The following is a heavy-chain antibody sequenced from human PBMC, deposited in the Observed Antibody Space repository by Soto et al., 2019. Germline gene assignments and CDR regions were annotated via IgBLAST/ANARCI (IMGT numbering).Heavy chain of an antibody. D-gene: IGHD5-12*01. CDR1: GFTFSSYW. J-gene: IGHJ4*02. CDR3: ARHRSGYDFYYFDY. CDR2: IKQDGSEK. Sequence: EVQLVESGGGLVQPGGSLRLSCAASGFTFSSYWMSWVRQAPGKGLEWVANIKQDGSEKYYVDSVKGRFPISRDNAKNSLYLQRNSLRAEDTAVYYCARHRSGYDFYYFDYWGQGTLVTVSS. V-gene: IGHV3-7*01.